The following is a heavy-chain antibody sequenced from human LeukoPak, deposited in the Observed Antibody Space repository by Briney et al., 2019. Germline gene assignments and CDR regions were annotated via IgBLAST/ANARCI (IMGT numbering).Heavy chain of an antibody. V-gene: IGHV4-34*01. Sequence: SETLSLTCAVYGGSFSGYYWSWIRQPPGKGLEWIGEINHSGSTNYNPSLKSRVTISVDTSKNQFSLKLSSVTAADTAVYYCARHAPKSYYYGSGSYLGYWGQGTLVTVSS. J-gene: IGHJ4*02. CDR3: ARHAPKSYYYGSGSYLGY. CDR1: GGSFSGYY. CDR2: INHSGST. D-gene: IGHD3-10*01.